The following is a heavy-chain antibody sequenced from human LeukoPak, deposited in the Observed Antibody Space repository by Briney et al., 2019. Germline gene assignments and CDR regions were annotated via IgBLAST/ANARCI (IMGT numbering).Heavy chain of an antibody. CDR2: ISSSSSTI. J-gene: IGHJ1*01. D-gene: IGHD3-10*01. CDR3: ASPPRLLWFGEPGGYFQH. CDR1: GFTFSSYS. Sequence: PGGSLRLSCAASGFTFSSYSINWVRQAPGKGLEWVSYISSSSSTIYYADSVKGRFTISRDNAKNSLYLQMNSLRAEDTAVYYCASPPRLLWFGEPGGYFQHWGQGTLVTVSS. V-gene: IGHV3-48*04.